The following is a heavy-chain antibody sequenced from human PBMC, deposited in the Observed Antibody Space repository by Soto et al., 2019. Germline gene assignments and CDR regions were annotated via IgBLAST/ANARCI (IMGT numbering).Heavy chain of an antibody. V-gene: IGHV3-23*01. CDR2: ISDSGGSS. D-gene: IGHD3-3*01. CDR1: GFSFGNYV. Sequence: EVQLLQSGGGLVQPGGSLRLSCAASGFSFGNYVMNWVRQAPGKGLEWVSGISDSGGSSSSADSVKGRFTVSRDNSKNTLYLQMDSLTGDDTAGYYGTKGGDSWSGYAQHWGQGALVTVAS. J-gene: IGHJ1*01. CDR3: TKGGDSWSGYAQH.